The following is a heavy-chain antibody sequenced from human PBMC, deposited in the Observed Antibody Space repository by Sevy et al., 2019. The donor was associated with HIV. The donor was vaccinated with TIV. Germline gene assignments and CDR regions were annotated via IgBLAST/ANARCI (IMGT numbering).Heavy chain of an antibody. Sequence: GGSLRLSCAAPGFTFSSYWMHWVRQAPGKGLVWVSRINSDGSSTSYADSVKGRFTISRDNAKNTLYLQMNSLRAEDTAVYYCARVWVAGDAFDIWGQGTMVTVSS. CDR1: GFTFSSYW. CDR2: INSDGSST. V-gene: IGHV3-74*01. CDR3: ARVWVAGDAFDI. D-gene: IGHD6-19*01. J-gene: IGHJ3*02.